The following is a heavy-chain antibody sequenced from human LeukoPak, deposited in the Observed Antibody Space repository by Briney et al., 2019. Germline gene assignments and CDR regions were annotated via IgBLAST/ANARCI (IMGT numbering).Heavy chain of an antibody. CDR2: INPDSGGT. D-gene: IGHD3-22*01. J-gene: IGHJ4*02. Sequence: ASVKVSCKASGYTFTGYYMHWVRQAPGQGLEWMGRINPDSGGTNYAQKFQGRVTMTRDTSISTAYMELSRLRSDDTAVYYCVTSPLYYYDSRGYSDYWGQGTLVTVSS. CDR3: VTSPLYYYDSRGYSDY. CDR1: GYTFTGYY. V-gene: IGHV1-2*06.